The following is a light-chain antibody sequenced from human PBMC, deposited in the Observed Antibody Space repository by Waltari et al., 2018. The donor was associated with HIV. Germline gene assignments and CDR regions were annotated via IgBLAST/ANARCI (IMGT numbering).Light chain of an antibody. CDR2: EVS. Sequence: QSALTQPASVSGSPGQSITISCTGTSSDVGGYNYVSWYQQHPGKAPKLMIYEVSNRPSGCANRFSGSMSGNTASLTISGLQAEDEADYYCSSYTSSSTRVFGGGTKLTVL. J-gene: IGLJ3*02. V-gene: IGLV2-14*01. CDR1: SSDVGGYNY. CDR3: SSYTSSSTRV.